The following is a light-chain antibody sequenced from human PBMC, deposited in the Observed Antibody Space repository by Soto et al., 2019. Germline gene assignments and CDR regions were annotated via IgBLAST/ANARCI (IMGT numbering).Light chain of an antibody. V-gene: IGKV1-5*03. CDR2: KAS. J-gene: IGKJ1*01. Sequence: DIQMTQSPSTLSASVGDRVTITCRASQNITKWLAWYQQKPGKAPKLLIYKASTLESGVPSRFSGSGSGTEFILTISSLQPDDFASYSCQHYNNYPWTFGQGTKVEMK. CDR3: QHYNNYPWT. CDR1: QNITKW.